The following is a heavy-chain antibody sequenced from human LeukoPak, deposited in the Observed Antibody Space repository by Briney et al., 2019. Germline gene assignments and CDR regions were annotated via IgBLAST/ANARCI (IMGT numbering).Heavy chain of an antibody. CDR3: ARSQGTVTTH. CDR1: GGSFSGYY. D-gene: IGHD4-17*01. Sequence: SETLSLTCAVSGGSFSGYYWTWIRQPPGKGLEWIGEINHSGSANYTPSLKSRVTITLDTSKNQFSLKLSSVTAADTAVYYCARSQGTVTTHWGQGTLVTVSS. J-gene: IGHJ4*02. V-gene: IGHV4-34*01. CDR2: INHSGSA.